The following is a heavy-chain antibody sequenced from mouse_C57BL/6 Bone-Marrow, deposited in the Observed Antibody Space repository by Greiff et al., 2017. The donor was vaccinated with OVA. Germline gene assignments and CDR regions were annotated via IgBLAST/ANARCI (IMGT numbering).Heavy chain of an antibody. D-gene: IGHD2-4*01. CDR2: IYPGDGDT. Sequence: QVQLQQSGPELVKPGASVKISCKASGYAFSSSWMNWVKQRPGKGLEWIGRIYPGDGDTNYNGKFKGKATLTADTSSSTAYMQLSSLTSEDSAVYFCARGGDYDERGYYFDYWGQGTTLTVSS. V-gene: IGHV1-82*01. CDR1: GYAFSSSW. CDR3: ARGGDYDERGYYFDY. J-gene: IGHJ2*01.